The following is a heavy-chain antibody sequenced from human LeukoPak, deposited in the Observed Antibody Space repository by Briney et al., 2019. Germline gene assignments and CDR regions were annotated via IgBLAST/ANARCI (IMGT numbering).Heavy chain of an antibody. D-gene: IGHD3-9*01. V-gene: IGHV4-59*12. J-gene: IGHJ4*02. CDR3: ARVFVLRYLEYYFDY. Sequence: PSETLSLTCTVSGGSISSYYWSWIRQPPGKGLEWIGYIYYSGSTNYNPSLKSRVTISVDTSKNQFSLKLSSVTAADTAVYYCARVFVLRYLEYYFDYWGQGTLVTVSS. CDR1: GGSISSYY. CDR2: IYYSGST.